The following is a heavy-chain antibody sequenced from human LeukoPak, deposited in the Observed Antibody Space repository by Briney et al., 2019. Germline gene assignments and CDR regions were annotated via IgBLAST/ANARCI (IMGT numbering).Heavy chain of an antibody. CDR2: IYSGDSDT. J-gene: IGHJ4*02. D-gene: IGHD3-22*01. Sequence: MGIIYSGDSDTRYSPSFQGQVTISADKSISTAYLQWSSLKASDTAMYYCARTRRDFTTEGYWGQGTLVTVSS. CDR3: ARTRRDFTTEGY. V-gene: IGHV5-51*01.